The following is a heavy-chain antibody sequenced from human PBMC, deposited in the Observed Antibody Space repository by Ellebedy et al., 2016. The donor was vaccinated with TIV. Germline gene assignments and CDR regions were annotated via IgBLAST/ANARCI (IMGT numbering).Heavy chain of an antibody. D-gene: IGHD3-10*01. J-gene: IGHJ4*02. CDR1: GYTFTSYG. Sequence: ASVKVSCKASGYTFTSYGISRVRQAPGQGLEWMGWISAYNGNTNYAQKLQGRVTMTTDTSTSTAYMELRSLRSDDTAVYYCAKRGGSVGRGANFDYWGQGTLVTFSS. V-gene: IGHV1-18*04. CDR3: AKRGGSVGRGANFDY. CDR2: ISAYNGNT.